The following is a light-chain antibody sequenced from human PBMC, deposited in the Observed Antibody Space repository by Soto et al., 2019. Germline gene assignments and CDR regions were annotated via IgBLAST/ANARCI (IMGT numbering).Light chain of an antibody. CDR1: QDIRNY. V-gene: IGKV1-33*01. CDR3: QYHDNLPEFT. Sequence: DIQMTQSPSSLSASVGDRVTITCQASQDIRNYLNWYQQKPGKAPKILIYGASNLETGVPSRFSGSGSGTDFTFTISSLQPEDIGTYYCQYHDNLPEFTFGPGTKVHIK. J-gene: IGKJ3*01. CDR2: GAS.